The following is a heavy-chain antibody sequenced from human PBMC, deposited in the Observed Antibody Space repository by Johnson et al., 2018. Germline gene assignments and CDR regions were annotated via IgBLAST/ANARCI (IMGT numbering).Heavy chain of an antibody. Sequence: VQLVQSGGGLVKXGGSLRLSCAASGFTFSNAWMNWVRQAPGKGLEWVSVIYTGGRRYYADPAQGRFSISRDNSKNTGYLQMNSLRAEDTAIYYCARGRKTDLPAYYFYYMDVWGKGTTVTVSS. D-gene: IGHD3/OR15-3a*01. CDR1: GFTFSNAW. J-gene: IGHJ6*03. CDR2: IYTGGRR. V-gene: IGHV3-66*02. CDR3: ARGRKTDLPAYYFYYMDV.